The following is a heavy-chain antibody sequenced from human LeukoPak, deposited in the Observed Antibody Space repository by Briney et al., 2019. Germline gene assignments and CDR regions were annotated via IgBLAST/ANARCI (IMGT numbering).Heavy chain of an antibody. J-gene: IGHJ6*03. V-gene: IGHV1-8*01. D-gene: IGHD3-3*01. CDR1: GYTFTSYD. CDR2: MNPNSGNT. CDR3: ARGQGLRFLEWLSIYYYYMDV. Sequence: ASVKVSCKASGYTFTSYDINWVRQATGQGLEWMGWMNPNSGNTGYAQKFQGRVTMTRNTSISTAYMELSSLRSEDTAVYYCARGQGLRFLEWLSIYYYYMDVWGKGTTVTVSS.